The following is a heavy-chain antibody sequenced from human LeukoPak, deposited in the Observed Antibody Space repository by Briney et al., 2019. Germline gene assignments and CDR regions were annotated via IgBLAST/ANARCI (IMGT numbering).Heavy chain of an antibody. D-gene: IGHD3-22*01. CDR2: IWPGDSDT. CDR3: ARHGSGYLIGL. J-gene: IGHJ4*02. Sequence: GEALKFSCEGSGYSSSNDWIGWVRHMPRKGLGWRGLIWPGDSDTRYIPSFQGPVTISAAKSISTAYVQWSSLKASETAIYYWARHGSGYLIGLWGQGTL. CDR1: GYSSSNDW. V-gene: IGHV5-51*01.